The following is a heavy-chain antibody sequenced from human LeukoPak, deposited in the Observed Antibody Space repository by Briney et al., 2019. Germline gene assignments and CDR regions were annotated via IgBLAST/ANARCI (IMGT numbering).Heavy chain of an antibody. CDR2: IYYSGST. J-gene: IGHJ5*02. Sequence: SSETLSLTCTVSGGSISSYYWSWIRQPPGKGLEWIGYIYYSGSTNYNPSLKSRVTISVDTSKNQFSLKLSSVTAADTAVYYCARYSYDILTGYPKGWFDPWGQGTLVTVSS. V-gene: IGHV4-59*01. CDR3: ARYSYDILTGYPKGWFDP. D-gene: IGHD3-9*01. CDR1: GGSISSYY.